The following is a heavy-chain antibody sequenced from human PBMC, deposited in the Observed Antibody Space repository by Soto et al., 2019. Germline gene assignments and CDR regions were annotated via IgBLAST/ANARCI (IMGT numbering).Heavy chain of an antibody. D-gene: IGHD6-19*01. CDR1: GFTFSRYG. CDR3: ARECAGYSSGWYQRGGFDY. Sequence: QVQLVESGGGVVQPGRSLRLSCAASGFTFSRYGMHWVRQAPGKGLEWVAVIWDDGSNKYYADSVKGRFTTSRDNSKNTLYLQMNSLRAEDTAVYYCARECAGYSSGWYQRGGFDYWGQGTLVTVSS. CDR2: IWDDGSNK. J-gene: IGHJ4*02. V-gene: IGHV3-33*01.